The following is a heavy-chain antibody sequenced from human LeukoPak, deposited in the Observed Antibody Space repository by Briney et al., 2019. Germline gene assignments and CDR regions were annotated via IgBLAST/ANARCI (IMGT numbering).Heavy chain of an antibody. CDR1: GYTFTGYY. J-gene: IGHJ4*02. V-gene: IGHV1-2*02. Sequence: ASVKVSCKASGYTFTGYYMHWVRQAPGQGLEWMGWINPNSGGTNYAQKFQGRVTMTRDTSISTAYMELSRLRSDDTAVYYCASGMDIYGSGSKNADYWGQGTLVTVSS. D-gene: IGHD3-10*01. CDR3: ASGMDIYGSGSKNADY. CDR2: INPNSGGT.